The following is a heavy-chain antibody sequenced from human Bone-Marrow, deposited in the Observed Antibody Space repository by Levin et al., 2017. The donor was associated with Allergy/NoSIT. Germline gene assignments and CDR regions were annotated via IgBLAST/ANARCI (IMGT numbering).Heavy chain of an antibody. CDR1: GFTFSSYA. J-gene: IGHJ4*02. CDR3: AKAKYSSGWYGFDY. D-gene: IGHD6-19*01. CDR2: ISGSGGST. V-gene: IGHV3-23*01. Sequence: ETLSLTCAASGFTFSSYAMSWVRQAPGKGLEWVSAISGSGGSTYYADSVKGRFTISRDNSKNTLYLQMNSLRAEDTAVYYCAKAKYSSGWYGFDYWGQGTLVTVSS.